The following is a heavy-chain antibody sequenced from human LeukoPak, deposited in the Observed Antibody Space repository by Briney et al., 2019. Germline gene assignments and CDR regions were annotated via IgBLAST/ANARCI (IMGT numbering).Heavy chain of an antibody. D-gene: IGHD3-9*01. Sequence: GGSLRLSCAASGFTFSSYAMSWVRQAPGKGLEWVSAISGSGGSTYYADSVKGRFTISRDNSKNTLYLQMNSLRAEDTAVYYCAKEIGVLLRYFDWFSAGGPIDYWGQGTLVTVSS. V-gene: IGHV3-23*01. CDR1: GFTFSSYA. CDR2: ISGSGGST. J-gene: IGHJ4*02. CDR3: AKEIGVLLRYFDWFSAGGPIDY.